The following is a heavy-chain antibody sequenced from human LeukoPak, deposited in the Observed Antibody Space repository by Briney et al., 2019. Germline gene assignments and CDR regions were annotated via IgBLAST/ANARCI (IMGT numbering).Heavy chain of an antibody. V-gene: IGHV3-21*06. Sequence: GGSLRLSCAASGFTFSSYGVSWVRQAPGKGPEWVSSITSSSSYIYYADSVKGRFTISRDNAKNSLYLQMDSLRVEDTAVYYCARDPYSGSYGPYYYYYMDVWGEGTTVTISS. D-gene: IGHD1-26*01. CDR1: GFTFSSYG. CDR3: ARDPYSGSYGPYYYYYMDV. CDR2: ITSSSSYI. J-gene: IGHJ6*03.